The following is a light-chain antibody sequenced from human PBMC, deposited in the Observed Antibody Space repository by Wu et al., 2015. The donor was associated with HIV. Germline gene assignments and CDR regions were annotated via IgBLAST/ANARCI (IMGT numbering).Light chain of an antibody. CDR2: KAS. V-gene: IGKV1-5*03. Sequence: DIQMTQSPSTLSASVGDRVTITCRASQSISSWLAWYQQKPGKAPKLLIYKASSLESGVPVRFSGSASGTEFTLTISSLQPDDFATYYCQQYNSQGTFGQGTKVEIK. J-gene: IGKJ1*01. CDR3: QQYNSQGT. CDR1: QSISSW.